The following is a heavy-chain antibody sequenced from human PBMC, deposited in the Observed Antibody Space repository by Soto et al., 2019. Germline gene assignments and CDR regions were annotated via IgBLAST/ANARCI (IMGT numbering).Heavy chain of an antibody. Sequence: QVQLQESGPGLVKPSQTLSLTCTVSGGSISSGGYYWSWIRQHPGKGLEWIGYIYYSGSTYYNPSLKSRVTISVDTSKNQFSLKLSSVTAADTAVYYCARVEPSPDILTGYYRGMAYAFDIWGQGTMVTVSS. CDR1: GGSISSGGYY. D-gene: IGHD3-9*01. V-gene: IGHV4-31*03. CDR2: IYYSGST. J-gene: IGHJ3*02. CDR3: ARVEPSPDILTGYYRGMAYAFDI.